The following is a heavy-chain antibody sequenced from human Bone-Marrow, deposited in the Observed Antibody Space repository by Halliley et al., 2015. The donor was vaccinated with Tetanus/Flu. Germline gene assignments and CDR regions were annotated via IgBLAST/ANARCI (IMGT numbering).Heavy chain of an antibody. J-gene: IGHJ6*02. CDR3: ARGLREGFWEEYVYLYYYYGMDV. CDR2: VSHSGNT. V-gene: IGHV4-34*01. CDR1: GGSLSDYY. D-gene: IGHD3-3*01. Sequence: TLSLTCAVSGGSLSDYYWTWIRQSPGKGLEWVGEVSHSGNTNFNPSLKSRVTISVDTSKNQFSLKLTSVTAADTAVYFCARGLREGFWEEYVYLYYYYGMDVWGQGTTVTVSS.